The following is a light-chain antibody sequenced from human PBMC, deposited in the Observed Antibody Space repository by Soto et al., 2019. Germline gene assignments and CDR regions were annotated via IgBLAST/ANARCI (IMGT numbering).Light chain of an antibody. V-gene: IGKV3-15*01. Sequence: EIVMTQSPATLSVSPGERATLSCRASQSVSSNLAGYQQKPGQAPRLLIYGASTRDTGIPARFSGSGSGTEFTLNISSMQSEDFAVYCCQQYNNWHPLTFGGGTKVEIK. CDR3: QQYNNWHPLT. CDR1: QSVSSN. J-gene: IGKJ4*01. CDR2: GAS.